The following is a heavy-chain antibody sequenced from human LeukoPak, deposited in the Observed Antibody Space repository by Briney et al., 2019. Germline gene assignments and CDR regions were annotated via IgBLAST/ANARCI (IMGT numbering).Heavy chain of an antibody. CDR3: ARALHARQKYFQH. V-gene: IGHV4-31*03. CDR2: INHSGST. CDR1: GGSISIGGYY. Sequence: PSETLSLTCTVSGGSISIGGYYWSWIRQHPGKGLEWIGEINHSGSTNYNPSLKSRVTISVDTSKNQFSLKLSSVTAADTAVYYCARALHARQKYFQHWGQGTLVTVSS. J-gene: IGHJ1*01.